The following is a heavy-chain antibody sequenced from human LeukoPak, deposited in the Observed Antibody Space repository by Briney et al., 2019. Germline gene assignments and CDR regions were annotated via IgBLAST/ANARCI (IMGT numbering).Heavy chain of an antibody. D-gene: IGHD3-16*02. J-gene: IGHJ5*02. CDR1: GFTFSSYW. V-gene: IGHV3-7*01. CDR2: INQDGSEK. CDR3: ARDAPYYDYVWGSYLS. Sequence: GGSLRLSCAASGFTFSSYWMSWVRQAPGKGLEWVANINQDGSEKYYVDSVKGRFTISRDNAKNSLYLQMNSLRAEDTAVYYCARDAPYYDYVWGSYLSWGQGTLVTVSS.